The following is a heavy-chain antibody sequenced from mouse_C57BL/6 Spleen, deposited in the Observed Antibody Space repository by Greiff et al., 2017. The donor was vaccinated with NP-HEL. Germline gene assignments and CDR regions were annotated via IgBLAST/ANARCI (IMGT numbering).Heavy chain of an antibody. CDR2: IYPSDSET. V-gene: IGHV1-61*01. CDR3: ARWNYGSSPYWYFDV. CDR1: GYTFTSYW. D-gene: IGHD1-1*01. Sequence: QVQLQQPGAELVRPGSSVKLSCKASGYTFTSYWMDWVKQRPGQGLEWIGNIYPSDSETHYIQKFKDKATLTVDKSSSTAYMQRSSLTSEDSAVYYCARWNYGSSPYWYFDVWGTGTTVTVSS. J-gene: IGHJ1*03.